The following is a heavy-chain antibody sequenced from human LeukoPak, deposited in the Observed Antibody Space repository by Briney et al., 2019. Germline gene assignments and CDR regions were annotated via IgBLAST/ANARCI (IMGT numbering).Heavy chain of an antibody. D-gene: IGHD1-26*01. J-gene: IGHJ6*03. CDR1: GFTFSSYA. Sequence: PGGSLRLSCAASGFTFSSYAVHWVRQAPGKGLEWVAVISYDGSNKYYADSVKGRFTISRDNSKNTLYLQMNSLRVEDTAVYYCAKPFIVGATGYYYYYMDVWGKGTTVTVAS. CDR3: AKPFIVGATGYYYYYMDV. V-gene: IGHV3-30-3*02. CDR2: ISYDGSNK.